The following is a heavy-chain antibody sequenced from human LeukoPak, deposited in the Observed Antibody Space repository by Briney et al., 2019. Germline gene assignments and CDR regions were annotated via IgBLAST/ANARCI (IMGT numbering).Heavy chain of an antibody. D-gene: IGHD6-13*01. V-gene: IGHV3-23*01. Sequence: PGGSLRLSCAASGFTFSSYAMSWVRQAPGTGLEWVSAISGSGGSTYYADSVKGRFTIFRDNSKNTLYLQMNSLRAAHTAVYYCAKDSSWYGGGYYYHMDVWGKGTTVAVSS. CDR2: ISGSGGST. J-gene: IGHJ6*03. CDR3: AKDSSWYGGGYYYHMDV. CDR1: GFTFSSYA.